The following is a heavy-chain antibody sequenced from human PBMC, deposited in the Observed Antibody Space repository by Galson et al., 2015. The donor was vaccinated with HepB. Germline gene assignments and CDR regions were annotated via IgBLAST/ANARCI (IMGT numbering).Heavy chain of an antibody. Sequence: SLRLSCAASGFTFSSYWMSWVRQAPGKGLEWVANIKQDGSEKYYVDSVKGRFTISRDNAKNSLYLQMNSLRAEDTAVYYCARPPTASRYYYYMDVWGKGTTVTASS. V-gene: IGHV3-7*01. J-gene: IGHJ6*03. CDR1: GFTFSSYW. CDR3: ARPPTASRYYYYMDV. CDR2: IKQDGSEK. D-gene: IGHD4-11*01.